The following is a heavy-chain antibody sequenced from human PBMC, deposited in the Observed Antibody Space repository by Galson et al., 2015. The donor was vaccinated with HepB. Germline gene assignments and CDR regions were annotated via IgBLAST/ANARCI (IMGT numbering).Heavy chain of an antibody. J-gene: IGHJ1*01. D-gene: IGHD1-26*01. V-gene: IGHV1-69*13. Sequence: SVKVSCKASGGTFSSYAISWVRQAPGQGLEWMGGIIPIFGTANYAQKFQGRVTITADESTSTAYMKLRRLRSEDTAVYYCARGKVGATIAEYFQHWGQGTLVTVSS. CDR3: ARGKVGATIAEYFQH. CDR1: GGTFSSYA. CDR2: IIPIFGTA.